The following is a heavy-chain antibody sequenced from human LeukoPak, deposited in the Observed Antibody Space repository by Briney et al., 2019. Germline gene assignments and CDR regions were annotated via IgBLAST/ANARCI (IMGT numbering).Heavy chain of an antibody. CDR2: INPNSGGT. D-gene: IGHD5-12*01. J-gene: IGHJ3*02. V-gene: IGHV1-2*02. CDR3: ARGYILNDAFDI. CDR1: GHTFTGYY. Sequence: ASVKVSCKASGHTFTGYYMHWVRQAPEQGLEWMGWINPNSGGTNYAQKFQGRVTMTRDTSISTAYMELSRLRSDDTAVYYCARGYILNDAFDIWGQGTMVTVSS.